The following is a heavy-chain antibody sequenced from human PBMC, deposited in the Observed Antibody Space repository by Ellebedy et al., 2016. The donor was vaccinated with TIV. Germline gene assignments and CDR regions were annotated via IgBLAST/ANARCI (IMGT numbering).Heavy chain of an antibody. J-gene: IGHJ4*02. V-gene: IGHV3-74*01. CDR1: GFTFGRYW. CDR3: ARDLRITARDYYLDY. Sequence: GESLKISXVASGFTFGRYWMHWVRQAPGNKLVWVSRIKSDGSGTTYADSVKGRFTTSRDNAKNSLYLQMNRLRADDTAFYYCARDLRITARDYYLDYWGQGTLVTVSS. CDR2: IKSDGSGT. D-gene: IGHD6-6*01.